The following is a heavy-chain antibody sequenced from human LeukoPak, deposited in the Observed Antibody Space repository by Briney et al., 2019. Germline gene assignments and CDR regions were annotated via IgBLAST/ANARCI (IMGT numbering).Heavy chain of an antibody. Sequence: KPSETLSLTCTVSGGSTSSYYWSWIRQPPGKGLEWIGYIYYSGSTNYNPSLKSRVTISVDTSKNQFSLKLSSVTAADTAVYYCARGRSERKSSSCLDYWGQGTLVTVSS. J-gene: IGHJ4*02. D-gene: IGHD6-13*01. V-gene: IGHV4-59*01. CDR3: ARGRSERKSSSCLDY. CDR1: GGSTSSYY. CDR2: IYYSGST.